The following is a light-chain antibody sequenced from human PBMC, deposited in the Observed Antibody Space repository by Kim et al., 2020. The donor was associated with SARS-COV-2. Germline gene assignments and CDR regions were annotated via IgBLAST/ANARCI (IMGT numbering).Light chain of an antibody. CDR2: QVT. CDR1: CSYVGCYDY. J-gene: IGLJ2*01. V-gene: IGLV2-8*01. Sequence: GQSFTISCTGTCSYVGCYDYVSWYQQSPGKAPRLFIYQVTHRPSGVPYRFSGSKSGSTASLTVSGLQADDEADYYCSSYAGGNTVIFGGGTKVTVL. CDR3: SSYAGGNTVI.